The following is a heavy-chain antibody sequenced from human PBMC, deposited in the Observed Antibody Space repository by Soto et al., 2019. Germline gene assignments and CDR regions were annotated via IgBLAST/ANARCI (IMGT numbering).Heavy chain of an antibody. CDR1: GFTFDDYT. CDR3: AKDFISRIVATFPPADAFDI. D-gene: IGHD5-12*01. CDR2: ISWDGGST. Sequence: GGSLRLSCAASGFTFDDYTMHWVRQAPGKGLEWVSLISWDGGSTYYADSVKGRFTISRDNSKNSLYLQMNSLRSEDTALYYCAKDFISRIVATFPPADAFDIWGQGTVVTVSS. J-gene: IGHJ3*02. V-gene: IGHV3-43*01.